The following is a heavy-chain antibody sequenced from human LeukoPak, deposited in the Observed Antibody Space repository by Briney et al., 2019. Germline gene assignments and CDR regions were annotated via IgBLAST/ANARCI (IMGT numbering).Heavy chain of an antibody. Sequence: SETLSLTCAVYGGSFSGYYWSWIRQPPGKGLEWIGEINHSGSTNYNPSLKSRVTISVDTSKNQFSLKLSSVTAADTAVYYCAGRNDYSNYGLDYWGQGTLVTVSS. V-gene: IGHV4-34*01. CDR2: INHSGST. J-gene: IGHJ4*02. CDR3: AGRNDYSNYGLDY. CDR1: GGSFSGYY. D-gene: IGHD4-11*01.